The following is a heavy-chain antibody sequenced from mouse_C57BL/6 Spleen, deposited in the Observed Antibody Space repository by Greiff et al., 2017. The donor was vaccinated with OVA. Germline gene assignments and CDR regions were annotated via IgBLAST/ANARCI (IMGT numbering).Heavy chain of an antibody. Sequence: EVKVVESGPELVKPGASVKIPCKASGYTFTDYNMDWVKQSHGKSLEWIGDINPNNGGTIYNQKFKGKATLTVDKSSSTAYMELRSLTSEDTAVYYCARPAYYDRGYFDYWGQGTTLTVSS. V-gene: IGHV1-18*01. CDR2: INPNNGGT. CDR3: ARPAYYDRGYFDY. J-gene: IGHJ2*01. D-gene: IGHD2-4*01. CDR1: GYTFTDYN.